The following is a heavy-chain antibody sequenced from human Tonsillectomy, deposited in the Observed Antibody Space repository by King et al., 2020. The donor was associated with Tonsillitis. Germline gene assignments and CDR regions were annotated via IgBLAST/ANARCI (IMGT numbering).Heavy chain of an antibody. CDR1: GGSISSSSYY. Sequence: HLQLQESGPGLVKPSETLSLTCNVSGGSISSSSYYWGWIRQPPGKGLEWIGSIYYSGSTYYNPSLKSRVTISVDTSKSQFSLKLSSVTAADTAMFYCARHMGVAYSTGSLWYFALWGRGTLVTVSS. D-gene: IGHD6-19*01. V-gene: IGHV4-39*01. CDR3: ARHMGVAYSTGSLWYFAL. J-gene: IGHJ2*01. CDR2: IYYSGST.